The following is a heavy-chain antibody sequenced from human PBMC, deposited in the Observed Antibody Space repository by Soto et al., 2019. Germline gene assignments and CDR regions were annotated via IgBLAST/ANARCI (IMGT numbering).Heavy chain of an antibody. Sequence: SETLSLTCTVSGASINNNDYYWSWIRQTPGKGLEWIGYVYYSGTTDYIPSLKSRLSMSIDKSQNQFTLKLNSVAAADTATYYCARMSYFYDKWYFDLWGRGTLVSVSS. J-gene: IGHJ2*01. CDR3: ARMSYFYDKWYFDL. V-gene: IGHV4-30-4*01. CDR1: GASINNNDYY. D-gene: IGHD3-22*01. CDR2: VYYSGTT.